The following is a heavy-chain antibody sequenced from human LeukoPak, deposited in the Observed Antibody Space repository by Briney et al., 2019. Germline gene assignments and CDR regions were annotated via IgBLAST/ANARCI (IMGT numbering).Heavy chain of an antibody. CDR1: GGTFSSYA. CDR2: IIPILGIA. CDR3: ASGYPTPDHVTYFDY. Sequence: GASVKVSCKASGGTFSSYAISWVRQAPGQGLEWMGRIIPILGIANYAQKFQGRVTITADKSTSTAYMELSSLRSEDTAVYYCASGYPTPDHVTYFDYWGQGTLVTVSS. D-gene: IGHD3-22*01. J-gene: IGHJ4*02. V-gene: IGHV1-69*04.